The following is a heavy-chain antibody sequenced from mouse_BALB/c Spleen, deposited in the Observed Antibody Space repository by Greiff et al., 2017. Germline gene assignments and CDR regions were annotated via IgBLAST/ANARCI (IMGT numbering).Heavy chain of an antibody. CDR3: ARGSPHFDY. J-gene: IGHJ2*01. CDR2: IDPENGNT. Sequence: DVKLQESGAELVRPGALVKLSCKASGFNIKDYYMHWVKQRPEQGLEWIGWIDPENGNTIYDPKFQGKASITADTSSNTAYLQLSSLTSEDTAVYYCARGSPHFDYWGQGTTLTVSS. CDR1: GFNIKDYY. V-gene: IGHV14-1*02. D-gene: IGHD1-1*02.